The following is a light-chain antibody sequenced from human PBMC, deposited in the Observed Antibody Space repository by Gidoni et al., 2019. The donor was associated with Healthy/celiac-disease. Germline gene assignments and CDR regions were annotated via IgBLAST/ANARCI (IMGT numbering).Light chain of an antibody. CDR3: QQYYSTPRT. V-gene: IGKV4-1*01. Sequence: DIVMTQSPDSLAVSLGERATINCKSSQSVLYSSNNKNYLAWYQQKPGQPPKLLIYWASTRESGVPDRFSGSGSGTDFTLTISSLQAEDVAVYYCQQYYSTPRTFXQXTKVESK. CDR2: WAS. J-gene: IGKJ1*01. CDR1: QSVLYSSNNKNY.